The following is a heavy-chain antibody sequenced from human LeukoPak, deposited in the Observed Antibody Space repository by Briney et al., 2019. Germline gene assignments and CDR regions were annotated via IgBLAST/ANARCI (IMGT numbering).Heavy chain of an antibody. V-gene: IGHV3-21*01. Sequence: GGSLRLSCAASGFTFSSYSMNWVRQAPGKGLEWVSSISSSSSYIYYADSVKGRSTISRDNAKNSLYLQMNSLRAGDTAVYYCARERVGAFDIWGQGTMVTVSS. D-gene: IGHD2-15*01. CDR1: GFTFSSYS. CDR2: ISSSSSYI. J-gene: IGHJ3*02. CDR3: ARERVGAFDI.